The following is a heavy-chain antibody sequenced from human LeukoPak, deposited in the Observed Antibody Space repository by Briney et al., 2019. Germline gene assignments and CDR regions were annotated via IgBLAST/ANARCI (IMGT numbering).Heavy chain of an antibody. J-gene: IGHJ6*02. CDR2: IYSGGST. CDR3: VMDMDV. Sequence: PGGSLRLSCAASGCTVNSNYVSWVRQAPGKGLEWVSLIYSGGSTYYADSVKGRFTISRDNSKNTLYLQMNSLRAEDTAVYYCVMDMDVWGQGTTVTVSS. V-gene: IGHV3-66*01. CDR1: GCTVNSNY.